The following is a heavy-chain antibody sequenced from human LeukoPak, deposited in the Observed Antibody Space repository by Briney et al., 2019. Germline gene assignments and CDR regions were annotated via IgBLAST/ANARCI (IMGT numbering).Heavy chain of an antibody. CDR1: GSTFRSYA. D-gene: IGHD6-6*01. Sequence: TGGSLRLSCSASGSTFRSYAIHWVRQAPGKGLDWVALISDDGSNKYYADSVKGRFTISRDNSKNTLYLQMNSLRAEDTAVYYCARVRSSSSWFGYYYYGMDVWGQGTTVTVSS. CDR2: ISDDGSNK. V-gene: IGHV3-30-3*01. CDR3: ARVRSSSSWFGYYYYGMDV. J-gene: IGHJ6*02.